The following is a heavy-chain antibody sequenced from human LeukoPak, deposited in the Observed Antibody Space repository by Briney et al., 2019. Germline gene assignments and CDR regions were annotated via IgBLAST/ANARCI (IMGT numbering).Heavy chain of an antibody. CDR2: FYSSGNT. V-gene: IGHV4-4*07. Sequence: SETLSLTCLVSGGSMNSYFWSWIRQPAGKGLEWIGRFYSSGNTDYNPSLQTRVTMSADTSKTQFSMELTSVTAADTAVYYCARSVEGYCSGGSCYSYYYYMDVWGKGTTVTVSS. CDR1: GGSMNSYF. J-gene: IGHJ6*03. CDR3: ARSVEGYCSGGSCYSYYYYMDV. D-gene: IGHD2-15*01.